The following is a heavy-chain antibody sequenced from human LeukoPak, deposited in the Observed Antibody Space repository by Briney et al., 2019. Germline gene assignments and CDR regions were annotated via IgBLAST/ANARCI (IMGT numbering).Heavy chain of an antibody. V-gene: IGHV1-46*01. D-gene: IGHD3-22*01. CDR2: INPSGGST. Sequence: ASVKVSCKASGYTFTSYYMHWVRQAPGQGLEWMGIINPSGGSTSYAQKFQGRVTMTRDTSTSTVYMELSSLRSEDTAVYYCARGQGDSSGYYSSPLWYFDLWGRGTLVTVSS. CDR1: GYTFTSYY. J-gene: IGHJ2*01. CDR3: ARGQGDSSGYYSSPLWYFDL.